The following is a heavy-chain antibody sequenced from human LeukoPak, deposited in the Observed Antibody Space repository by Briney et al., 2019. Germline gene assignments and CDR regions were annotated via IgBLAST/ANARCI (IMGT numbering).Heavy chain of an antibody. D-gene: IGHD2-2*01. CDR1: GFTFNSYW. Sequence: PGGSLRLSCATFGFTFNSYWMSWVRQAPGKGLEWVANIKQDGSEEYYVDSVKGRFTISRDNAKNSLFLQMDSLRAEDTAVYYCARGRFCSSTSCSHFDIWGQGTLVTVSS. CDR2: IKQDGSEE. CDR3: ARGRFCSSTSCSHFDI. V-gene: IGHV3-7*01. J-gene: IGHJ4*02.